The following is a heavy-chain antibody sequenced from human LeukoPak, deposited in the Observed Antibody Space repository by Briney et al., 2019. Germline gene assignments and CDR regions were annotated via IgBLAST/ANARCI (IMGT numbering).Heavy chain of an antibody. CDR1: GYTFTGYY. Sequence: ASVKVSCKTSGYTFTGYYMHWVRQAPGQGLEWMGWINTNTGNPTYAQGFTGRFVFSLDTSVSTAYLQISSLKAEDTAVYYCASGRDDYGSGGQGTLVTVSS. CDR3: ASGRDDYGS. CDR2: INTNTGNP. V-gene: IGHV7-4-1*02. J-gene: IGHJ4*02. D-gene: IGHD3-10*01.